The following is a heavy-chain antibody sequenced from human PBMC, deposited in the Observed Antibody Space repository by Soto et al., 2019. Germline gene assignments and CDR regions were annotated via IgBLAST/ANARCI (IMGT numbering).Heavy chain of an antibody. J-gene: IGHJ5*02. CDR3: VKTWKYAYDH. CDR2: ISANGDDT. Sequence: DVQLVESGGGLVQAGASVKLSCAASGFTFRFYGMHWARQAPGKGLENVAGISANGDDTFYSTSVKGRFTISRDNSKSTLYLQMDSLRPEDMAIYYCVKTWKYAYDHWGQGTQVTVSS. V-gene: IGHV3-64*01. D-gene: IGHD3-16*01. CDR1: GFTFRFYG.